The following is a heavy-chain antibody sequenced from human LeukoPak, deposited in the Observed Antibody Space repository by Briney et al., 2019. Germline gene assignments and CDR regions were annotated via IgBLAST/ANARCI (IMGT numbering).Heavy chain of an antibody. CDR1: GGTFSSYA. V-gene: IGHV1-69*13. J-gene: IGHJ4*02. CDR2: IIPIFGTA. Sequence: PVKVSCKASGGTFSSYAISWVRQAPGQGLEWMGGIIPIFGTANYAQKFQGRVTITADESTSTAYMELSSLRSEDTAVYYCASPPPGASPGQFDYWGQGTLVTVSS. D-gene: IGHD1-14*01. CDR3: ASPPPGASPGQFDY.